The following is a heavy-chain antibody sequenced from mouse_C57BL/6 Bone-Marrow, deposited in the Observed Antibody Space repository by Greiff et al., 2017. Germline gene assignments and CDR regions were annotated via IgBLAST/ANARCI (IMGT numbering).Heavy chain of an antibody. J-gene: IGHJ4*01. Sequence: EVHLVESGGGLAKPGGSLKLSCAASGFTFSDYGMHWVRQAPEKGLEWVAYISSGSSTIYYADTVKGRFTISRDNAKNTLFLQMTSLRSEDTAMYYCARYDWYYAMDYWGQGTSVTVSS. CDR3: ARYDWYYAMDY. CDR2: ISSGSSTI. V-gene: IGHV5-17*01. D-gene: IGHD2-12*01. CDR1: GFTFSDYG.